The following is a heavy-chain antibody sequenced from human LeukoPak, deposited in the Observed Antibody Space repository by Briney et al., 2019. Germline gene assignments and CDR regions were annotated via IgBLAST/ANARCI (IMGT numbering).Heavy chain of an antibody. V-gene: IGHV3-7*01. CDR3: ARGGRESWFDP. J-gene: IGHJ5*02. D-gene: IGHD1-26*01. CDR1: GFTFSSYW. Sequence: PGGSLRLSCAAPGFTFSSYWMSWVRQAPGKGLEWVANIKQDGSEKYYVDSVKGRFTIPRDNAKNSLYLQMNSLRAEDTAVYYCARGGRESWFDPWGQGTLVTVSS. CDR2: IKQDGSEK.